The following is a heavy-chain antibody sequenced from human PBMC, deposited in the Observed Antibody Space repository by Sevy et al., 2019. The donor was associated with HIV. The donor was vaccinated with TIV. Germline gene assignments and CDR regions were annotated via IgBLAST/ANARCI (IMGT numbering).Heavy chain of an antibody. Sequence: GESLKISCAASEFTFSSHAVSWVRQAPGKGLEWVSAISGNGENTHYADSVRGRFTISRDNFKNTLYLHMSTLRAEDTALYYCARDGRGISAFDIWDQGTMVTVSS. CDR3: ARDGRGISAFDI. V-gene: IGHV3-23*01. CDR2: ISGNGENT. D-gene: IGHD3-3*02. J-gene: IGHJ3*02. CDR1: EFTFSSHA.